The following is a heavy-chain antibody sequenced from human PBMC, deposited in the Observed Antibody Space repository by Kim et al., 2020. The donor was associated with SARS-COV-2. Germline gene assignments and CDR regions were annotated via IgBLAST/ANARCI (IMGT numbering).Heavy chain of an antibody. CDR1: GYTFTSYG. CDR2: ISAYNGNT. Sequence: ASVKVSCKASGYTFTSYGISWVRQAPGQGLEWMGWISAYNGNTNYAQKLQGRVTMTTDTSTSTAYMELRSLRSDDTAVYYCARDYYGSGSYDNWFDPWGQGTLVTVSS. CDR3: ARDYYGSGSYDNWFDP. V-gene: IGHV1-18*01. J-gene: IGHJ5*02. D-gene: IGHD3-10*01.